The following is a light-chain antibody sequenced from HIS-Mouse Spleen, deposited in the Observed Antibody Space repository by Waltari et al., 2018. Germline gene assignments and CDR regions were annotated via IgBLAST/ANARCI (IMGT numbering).Light chain of an antibody. CDR1: QGIRSY. CDR2: KAS. J-gene: IGKJ3*01. Sequence: DIQLTQSPSFLSASVGDRVTITCRASQGIRSYLAWYQQKPGKAPKLLFYKASSLERGVPSRFSGSGSGTEFTLTISSLQPDDFATYYCQQYNSYSQAFGPGTKVDIK. V-gene: IGKV1-5*03. CDR3: QQYNSYSQA.